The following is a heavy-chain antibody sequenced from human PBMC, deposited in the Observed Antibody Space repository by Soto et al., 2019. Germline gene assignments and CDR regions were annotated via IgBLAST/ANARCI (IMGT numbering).Heavy chain of an antibody. J-gene: IGHJ4*02. CDR1: GGAINSYY. V-gene: IGHV4-4*07. D-gene: IGHD4-17*01. Sequence: SETLSLTCTVSGGAINSYYXTXIRQPAGKGLEWIGRIYSSGSTKYNPSLQSRVTMSLDTSKNQFSLKLSSVTAADTAVYYCASARLYYGDYHYFDYWGQGTMVTVSS. CDR2: IYSSGST. CDR3: ASARLYYGDYHYFDY.